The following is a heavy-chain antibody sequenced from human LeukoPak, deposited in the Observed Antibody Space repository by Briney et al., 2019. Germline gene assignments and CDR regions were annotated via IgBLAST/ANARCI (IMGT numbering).Heavy chain of an antibody. Sequence: PGGSLRLSCVASGVTFSTYAMSWVRQAPGKGLEWVSAILVSGGNTYYADSVKGRFTISRDNSKNTLYLQMNSLKAEDAAVYYCAKNYVNADMVFCQWGQGTLVTVSS. J-gene: IGHJ4*02. CDR1: GVTFSTYA. D-gene: IGHD1-7*01. V-gene: IGHV3-23*01. CDR2: ILVSGGNT. CDR3: AKNYVNADMVFCQ.